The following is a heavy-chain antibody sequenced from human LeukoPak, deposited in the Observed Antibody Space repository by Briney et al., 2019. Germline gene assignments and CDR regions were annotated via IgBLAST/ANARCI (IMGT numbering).Heavy chain of an antibody. CDR2: IYYSGNT. CDR3: AREGRGAAAGMDY. CDR1: GGSISSYY. D-gene: IGHD6-13*01. J-gene: IGHJ4*02. V-gene: IGHV4-59*01. Sequence: PSETLSLTSTVSGGSISSYYWSWIRQPPGKGLEWIGYIYYSGNTNYNPSLKSRVTISVDTSKNQFSLNLSSVTAADTAVYYCAREGRGAAAGMDYWGPGSLVTVSS.